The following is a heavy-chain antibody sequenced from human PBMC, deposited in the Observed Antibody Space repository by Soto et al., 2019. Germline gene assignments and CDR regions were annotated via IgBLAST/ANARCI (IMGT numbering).Heavy chain of an antibody. Sequence: TSVKVSCKASGFTFTSSAMQWVRQARGQRLEWIGWIVVGSGNTNYAQKFQERVTITRDMSTSTAYMELSSLRSEDTAVYYCAAPNDYGDYVDAFDIWGQGTMVTVSS. CDR2: IVVGSGNT. J-gene: IGHJ3*02. V-gene: IGHV1-58*02. CDR1: GFTFTSSA. D-gene: IGHD4-17*01. CDR3: AAPNDYGDYVDAFDI.